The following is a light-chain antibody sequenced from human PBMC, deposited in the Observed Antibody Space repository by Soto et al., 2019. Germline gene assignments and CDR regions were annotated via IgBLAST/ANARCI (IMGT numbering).Light chain of an antibody. CDR2: LGS. Sequence: DIVITQSPLSLPVTPGEPASISCSSSQSLLYSNGYNYLNWYLQKPGQSPQLLIYLGSNRASGVPDRFSGSGSGTDFTLKISRVEAEDVGVYYCMQALQTWTFGQGTKVDIK. V-gene: IGKV2-28*01. J-gene: IGKJ1*01. CDR1: QSLLYSNGYNY. CDR3: MQALQTWT.